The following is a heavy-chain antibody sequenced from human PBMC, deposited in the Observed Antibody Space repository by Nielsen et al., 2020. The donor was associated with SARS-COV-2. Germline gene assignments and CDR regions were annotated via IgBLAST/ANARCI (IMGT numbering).Heavy chain of an antibody. V-gene: IGHV4-59*12. CDR3: ARGDLVVVPSPLLGLGPIFYYFCLDV. CDR2: IYYSGST. Sequence: GSLRLSCTVSGGSISSNYWSWIRQPPGKGLEWIGYIYYSGSTNYNPSLKSRVTISVDTSKNQFSLRLTSVSAADTAVYFCARGDLVVVPSPLLGLGPIFYYFCLDVWGKGTTVIVSS. CDR1: GGSISSNY. J-gene: IGHJ6*03. D-gene: IGHD2-2*02.